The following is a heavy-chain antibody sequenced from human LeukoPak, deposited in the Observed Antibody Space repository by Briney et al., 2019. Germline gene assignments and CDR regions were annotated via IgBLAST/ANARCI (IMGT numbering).Heavy chain of an antibody. V-gene: IGHV1-2*02. J-gene: IGHJ5*02. CDR3: ARHPINWNYRNWFDP. CDR1: GYTFTGYY. CDR2: INPNSGGT. D-gene: IGHD1-7*01. Sequence: ASVKVSCKASGYTFTGYYMHSVRQAPGQGLEWMGWINPNSGGTNYAQKFQGRVTMTRDTSISTAYMELSRLRSDDTAVYYCARHPINWNYRNWFDPWGQGTLVTVSS.